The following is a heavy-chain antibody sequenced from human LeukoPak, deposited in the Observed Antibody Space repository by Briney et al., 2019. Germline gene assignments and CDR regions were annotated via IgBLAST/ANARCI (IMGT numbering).Heavy chain of an antibody. CDR1: GXTFRSYA. CDR3: AKDRDIAAAGYYFDY. Sequence: PGRSLTLSCAASGXTFRSYAVHWVRQAPGKGLQWVAVISSDGSDKYYADSVKGRFTISRDNSKNTLYLQMNSLRAEDTAVYYCAKDRDIAAAGYYFDYWGQGTLVTVSS. CDR2: ISSDGSDK. J-gene: IGHJ4*02. D-gene: IGHD6-13*01. V-gene: IGHV3-30*18.